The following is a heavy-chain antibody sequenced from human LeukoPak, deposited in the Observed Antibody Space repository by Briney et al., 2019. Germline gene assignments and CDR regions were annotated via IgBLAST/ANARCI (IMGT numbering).Heavy chain of an antibody. Sequence: PSETLSLTCNVSGSSISNGFFWAWIRQSPGKGLEWIGSIQNGGDSYYNPSLKSRTTMSVETSKNQFSLKLTSVTAADTAVFYCARGMGRFCTSSSCYLSFVYWGQGTLVTVSS. CDR2: IQNGGDS. CDR3: ARGMGRFCTSSSCYLSFVY. J-gene: IGHJ4*02. D-gene: IGHD2-2*01. V-gene: IGHV4-38-2*02. CDR1: GSSISNGFF.